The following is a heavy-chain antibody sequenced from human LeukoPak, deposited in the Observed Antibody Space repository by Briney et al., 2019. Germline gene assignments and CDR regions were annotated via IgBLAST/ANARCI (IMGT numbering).Heavy chain of an antibody. J-gene: IGHJ4*02. D-gene: IGHD3-3*01. V-gene: IGHV3-23*01. CDR1: GFIFSNYA. Sequence: GGSLRLSCAASGFIFSNYAMTWARLTPGKGLEWVSAISGSGGTTYYADSVKGRFTISRDNSKSTLYLQMNSLRAEDTAVYYCANTNYDFWSGYYWGQGTLVTVSS. CDR3: ANTNYDFWSGYY. CDR2: ISGSGGTT.